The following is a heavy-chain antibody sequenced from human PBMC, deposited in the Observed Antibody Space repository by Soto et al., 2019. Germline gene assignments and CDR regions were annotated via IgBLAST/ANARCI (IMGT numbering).Heavy chain of an antibody. CDR2: ISASGGST. D-gene: IGHD2-15*01. CDR3: ATPIGKEHCRGGSCYAGGDY. J-gene: IGHJ4*02. CDR1: GFTFNTYA. Sequence: VQLLESGGGLVQPGGSLRLSCAASGFTFNTYAMTWVRQAPGKGLEWVSSISASGGSTNYAGSVKGRFTISRDNYKNTGYLQMNSLKPEDTAVYYCATPIGKEHCRGGSCYAGGDYWGQGALVTVSS. V-gene: IGHV3-23*01.